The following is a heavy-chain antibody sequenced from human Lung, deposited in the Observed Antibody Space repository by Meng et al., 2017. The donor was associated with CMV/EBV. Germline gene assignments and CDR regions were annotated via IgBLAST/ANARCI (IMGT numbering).Heavy chain of an antibody. CDR1: GFTFSSYW. CDR2: IKQDGSLT. Sequence: GGSLRLSCAAAGFTFSSYWMSWVRQAPGKGLEWVAYIKQDGSLTSYVDSVQGRFTISRDNAKNSLYLQMDSLRAEDTAVYYCASLYCGADCYVDNWGQGTLVXVSS. J-gene: IGHJ4*02. CDR3: ASLYCGADCYVDN. V-gene: IGHV3-7*01. D-gene: IGHD2-21*01.